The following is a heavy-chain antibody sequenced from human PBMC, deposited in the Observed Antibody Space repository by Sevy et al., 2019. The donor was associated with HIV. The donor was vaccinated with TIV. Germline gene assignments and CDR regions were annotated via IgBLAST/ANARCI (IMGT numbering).Heavy chain of an antibody. CDR3: AKDGSAYDSSGYYSFDY. Sequence: GGSLRLSCAASGFTFSSYAMSWVRQAPGKGLEWVSAISGSGGSTYYADSVKGRFTISRDNAKNTLYLQMNSLRAEDTAVYYYAKDGSAYDSSGYYSFDYWGQGTLVTVSS. CDR2: ISGSGGST. D-gene: IGHD3-22*01. J-gene: IGHJ4*02. V-gene: IGHV3-23*01. CDR1: GFTFSSYA.